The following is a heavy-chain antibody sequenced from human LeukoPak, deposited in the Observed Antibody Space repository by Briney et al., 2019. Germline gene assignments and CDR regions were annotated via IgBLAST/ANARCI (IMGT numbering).Heavy chain of an antibody. CDR2: INHSGST. D-gene: IGHD6-13*01. CDR1: GGSFSGYY. Sequence: SETLSLTCAVYGGSFSGYYWSWIRQPPGKGLEWIGEINHSGSTNYNPSLKSRVTISVDTSKNQFSLQLSSVAAADTAVYYCAREQQLVYNWFDPWGQGTLVTVSS. V-gene: IGHV4-34*01. CDR3: AREQQLVYNWFDP. J-gene: IGHJ5*02.